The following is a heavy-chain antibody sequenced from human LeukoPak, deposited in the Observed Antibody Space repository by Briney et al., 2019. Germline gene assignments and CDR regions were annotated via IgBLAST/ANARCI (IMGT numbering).Heavy chain of an antibody. Sequence: GGSLRLSCEASGFTFSYYWMNWVRQAPGKGLKWVANIKQDGREIYYADSVKGRFSISRDNAQTSLYLQMNSLRAEDTAVYYCARDVVFDYWGQGTLVSVSS. CDR3: ARDVVFDY. CDR2: IKQDGREI. D-gene: IGHD2-21*01. V-gene: IGHV3-7*01. J-gene: IGHJ4*02. CDR1: GFTFSYYW.